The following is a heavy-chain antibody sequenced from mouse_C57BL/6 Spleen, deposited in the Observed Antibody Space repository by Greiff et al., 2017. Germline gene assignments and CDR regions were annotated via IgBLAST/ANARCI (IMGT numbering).Heavy chain of an antibody. J-gene: IGHJ4*01. CDR2: ISDGGSYT. D-gene: IGHD2-3*01. CDR1: GFTFSSYA. V-gene: IGHV5-4*01. CDR3: ARDLYDFHAMDY. Sequence: DVQLVESGGGLVKPGGSLKLSCAASGFTFSSYAMSWVRQTPEKRLEWVATISDGGSYTYYPDNVKGRFTISRDNAKNNLYLQMSHLKSEDTAMYYCARDLYDFHAMDYWGQGTSVTVSS.